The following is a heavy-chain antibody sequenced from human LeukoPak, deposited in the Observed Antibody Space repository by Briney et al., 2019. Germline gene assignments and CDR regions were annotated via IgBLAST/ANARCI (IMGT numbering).Heavy chain of an antibody. J-gene: IGHJ4*02. CDR1: GYTFTGYY. CDR2: INPNSGGT. Sequence: ASVKVSCKASGYTFTGYYMHWVRQAPGQGLEWMGWINPNSGGTNYAQKFQGRVTMTRDTSISTAYMELSRLRSDDTAVYYCARVAVRYFDWLGENDYWSQGTLVTVSS. CDR3: ARVAVRYFDWLGENDY. V-gene: IGHV1-2*02. D-gene: IGHD3-9*01.